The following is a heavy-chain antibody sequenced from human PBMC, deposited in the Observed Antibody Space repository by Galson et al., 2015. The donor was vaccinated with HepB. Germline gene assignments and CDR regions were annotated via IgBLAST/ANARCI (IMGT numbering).Heavy chain of an antibody. V-gene: IGHV3-23*01. D-gene: IGHD3-9*01. Sequence: SLRLSCAAFGFTLSSYAMSWVRQAPGKGLEWVSTVRGSGGSTHYAHSVKGRFTLSRDNSKNTVYLQMKSLRAEDTAVYFFSKAGVVRYYDILPGYYNIYYFDYWGQGTLVTVSS. J-gene: IGHJ4*02. CDR3: SKAGVVRYYDILPGYYNIYYFDY. CDR2: VRGSGGST. CDR1: GFTLSSYA.